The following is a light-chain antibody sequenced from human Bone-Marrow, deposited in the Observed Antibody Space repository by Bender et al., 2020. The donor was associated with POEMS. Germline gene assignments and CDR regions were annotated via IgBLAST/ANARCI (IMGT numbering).Light chain of an antibody. CDR2: GYN. CDR1: SSNTGSGYD. J-gene: IGLJ3*02. V-gene: IGLV1-40*01. Sequence: QSALTQPASVSGSPGQSITISCTGSSSNTGSGYDINWYQHLPGTAPKLLIYGYNNRPSGVPDRFSGSKSGTSASLAITGLQAEDEGDYYCSSYVGAFTWVFGGGTKLTVL. CDR3: SSYVGAFTWV.